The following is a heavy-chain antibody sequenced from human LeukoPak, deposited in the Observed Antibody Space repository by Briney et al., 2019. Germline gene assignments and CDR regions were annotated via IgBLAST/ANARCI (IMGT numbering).Heavy chain of an antibody. CDR2: IRGDGSDK. CDR3: ARWGPNTSGFDY. Sequence: GGSLRLSCAASGLTFSSYWMSWVRQAPARGLEWVANIRGDGSDKYYMDSVKGRFTISRDNAKNSLYLQMNSLRAEDTAVYYCARWGPNTSGFDYWGQGTLVTVSS. J-gene: IGHJ4*02. D-gene: IGHD6-19*01. CDR1: GLTFSSYW. V-gene: IGHV3-7*05.